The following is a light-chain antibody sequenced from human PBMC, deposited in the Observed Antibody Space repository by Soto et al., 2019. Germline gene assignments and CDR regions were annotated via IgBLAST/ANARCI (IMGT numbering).Light chain of an antibody. J-gene: IGKJ2*01. CDR2: GAS. V-gene: IGKV3-20*01. CDR3: QQYNNWPRGT. Sequence: EIVLTQSPGTLSLSPGEGATLSCRASQTIDNNYVAWYQQKPGQAPRLLIYGASRRATGIPDRFSGSGSGTDFSLTIIRLESEDFAVYYCQQYNNWPRGTFGQGTKLEIK. CDR1: QTIDNNY.